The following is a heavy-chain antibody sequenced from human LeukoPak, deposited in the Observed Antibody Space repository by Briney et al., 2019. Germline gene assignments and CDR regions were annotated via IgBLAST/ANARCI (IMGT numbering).Heavy chain of an antibody. Sequence: PGGSLRLSCAASGFTFSSYSMNWVRQAPGKWLEWVSPISSSSSYIYYADSVKGRFTISRDNAKNSLYLQMNSLRAEDTAVYYCARDGDILVVRAATDYWGQGTLVTVSS. J-gene: IGHJ4*02. D-gene: IGHD2-2*01. CDR1: GFTFSSYS. CDR3: ARDGDILVVRAATDY. V-gene: IGHV3-21*01. CDR2: ISSSSSYI.